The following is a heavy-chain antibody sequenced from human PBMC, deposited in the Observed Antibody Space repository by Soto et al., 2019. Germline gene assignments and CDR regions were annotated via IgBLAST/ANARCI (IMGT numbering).Heavy chain of an antibody. J-gene: IGHJ5*02. CDR3: ARDAREGTFDP. CDR1: GFTFSSYW. CDR2: IKQDGSEK. Sequence: EVQLVESGGGLVQPGGSLRLSSASSGFTFSSYWMSWARQAPGKGLEWVANIKQDGSEKYYVDSVKGRFTISRDNAKNSLYLQMNSLRAENTAVYYCARDAREGTFDPWGQGTLVTVSS. D-gene: IGHD1-1*01. V-gene: IGHV3-7*01.